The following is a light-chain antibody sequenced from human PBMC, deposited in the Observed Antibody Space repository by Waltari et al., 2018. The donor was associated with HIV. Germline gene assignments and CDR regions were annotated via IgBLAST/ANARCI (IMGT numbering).Light chain of an antibody. V-gene: IGKV3-20*01. CDR3: QQYGRSPYT. J-gene: IGKJ2*01. CDR1: QRGDSNY. Sequence: EIVLTPSPATLSVSPGGSATLPCRARQRGDSNYLAWYQQKLGQSPRLLADGASSRATDIPARCSGSGSGTDVTLTISRLEPEDSSVYYCQQYGRSPYTFGQGTKLEIK. CDR2: GAS.